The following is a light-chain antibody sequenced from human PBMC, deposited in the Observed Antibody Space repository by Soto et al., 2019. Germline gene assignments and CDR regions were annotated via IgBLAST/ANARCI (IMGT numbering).Light chain of an antibody. CDR3: CSYAGTYSFWV. V-gene: IGLV2-11*01. Sequence: QSALTQPRSVSGSPGQSVTISCTGTNSDIGGYNYVSWYQQHPGSAPKVIIYDATRRPSGVPDRFSGSKSGNTASLTISGLQAEDEADYYCCSYAGTYSFWVFGGGTKLTVL. CDR1: NSDIGGYNY. J-gene: IGLJ3*02. CDR2: DAT.